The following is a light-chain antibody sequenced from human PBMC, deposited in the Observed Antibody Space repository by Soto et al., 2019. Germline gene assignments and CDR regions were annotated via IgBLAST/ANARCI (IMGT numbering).Light chain of an antibody. V-gene: IGLV2-14*01. CDR3: TSYTTSSTWV. CDR1: SSDVGGYNY. Sequence: QSALTQPASVSGSPGQSINISCTGTSSDVGGYNYVSWYQQHPGKAPKLLIYEVSNRPSGVSSRFSGSKSGNTASLTISGLQAEDEADYYCTSYTTSSTWVFGGGTKLTVL. J-gene: IGLJ3*02. CDR2: EVS.